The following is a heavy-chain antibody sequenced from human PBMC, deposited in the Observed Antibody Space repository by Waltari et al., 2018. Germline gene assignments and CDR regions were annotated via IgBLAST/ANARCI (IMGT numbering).Heavy chain of an antibody. V-gene: IGHV3-48*03. CDR3: ARAGGYCSSTSCYTLDYYYGMDV. CDR1: GFTFSSYE. Sequence: EVQLVESGGGLVQPGGSLRLSCAASGFTFSSYEMNCVRQAPGKGLEWVSYISSSGSTIYHADSVKGRLNISRDNAKNSLYLQMNSRRAEDTAVYYCARAGGYCSSTSCYTLDYYYGMDVWGQGTTVTVSS. J-gene: IGHJ6*02. CDR2: ISSSGSTI. D-gene: IGHD2-2*02.